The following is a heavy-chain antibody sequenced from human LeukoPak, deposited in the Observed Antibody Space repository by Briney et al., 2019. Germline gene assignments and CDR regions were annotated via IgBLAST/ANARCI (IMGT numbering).Heavy chain of an antibody. CDR3: ARGTPYSSSWYSSHPFDY. Sequence: GGSLRLSCAASGFTFSSYAMHWVRQAPGKGLEWVAVISYDGSKKYYADSVKGRFTISRDNSKNTLYLQMNSLRAEDTAVYYCARGTPYSSSWYSSHPFDYWGQGTLVTVSS. CDR1: GFTFSSYA. D-gene: IGHD6-13*01. CDR2: ISYDGSKK. J-gene: IGHJ4*02. V-gene: IGHV3-30*04.